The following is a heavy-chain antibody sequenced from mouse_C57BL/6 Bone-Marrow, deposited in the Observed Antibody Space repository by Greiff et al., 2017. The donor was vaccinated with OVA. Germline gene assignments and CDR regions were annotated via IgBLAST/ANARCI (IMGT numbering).Heavy chain of an antibody. CDR2: ISSGGSYT. J-gene: IGHJ3*01. Sequence: EVQVVESGGDLVKPGGSLKLSCAASGFTFSSYGMSWVRQTPDKRLEWVATISSGGSYTYYPDSVKGRFTISRDNAKNTLYLQMSSLKSEDTAMYYCARYYLFAYWGQGTLVTVSA. D-gene: IGHD1-1*02. V-gene: IGHV5-6*01. CDR1: GFTFSSYG. CDR3: ARYYLFAY.